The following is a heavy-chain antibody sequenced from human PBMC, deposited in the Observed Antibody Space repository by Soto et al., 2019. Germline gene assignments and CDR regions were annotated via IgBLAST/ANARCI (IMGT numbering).Heavy chain of an antibody. V-gene: IGHV1-69*06. Sequence: QVQLVQSGAEVKKPGASVKVSCKASGGTFSSHAIRWVRQAPGQGLEWMGGSIPIFGTANYVQKFQGRVTISADKSTSTAYMEVRSLRSEDTAVYYCARGWETVGATTPFSYWGQGTLVTFSS. J-gene: IGHJ4*02. CDR3: ARGWETVGATTPFSY. CDR1: GGTFSSHA. D-gene: IGHD1-26*01. CDR2: SIPIFGTA.